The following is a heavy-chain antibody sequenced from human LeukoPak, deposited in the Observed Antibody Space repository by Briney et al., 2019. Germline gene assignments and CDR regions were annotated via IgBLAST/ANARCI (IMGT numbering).Heavy chain of an antibody. CDR2: FDPEDGET. D-gene: IGHD7-27*01. Sequence: GVSVKVSCKVSGYTLTELSMHWVRQAPGKGLEWMGGFDPEDGETIYAQKFQGRVTMTEDTSTDTAYMELSSLRSEDTAVCYCATFPVRRNWGKFDYWGQGTLVTVSS. V-gene: IGHV1-24*01. J-gene: IGHJ4*02. CDR3: ATFPVRRNWGKFDY. CDR1: GYTLTELS.